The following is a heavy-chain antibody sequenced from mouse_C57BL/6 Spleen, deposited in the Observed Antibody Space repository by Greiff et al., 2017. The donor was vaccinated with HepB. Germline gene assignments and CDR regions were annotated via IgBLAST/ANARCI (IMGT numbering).Heavy chain of an antibody. V-gene: IGHV1-81*01. Sequence: QVQLQQSGAELARPGASVKLSCKASGYTFTSYGISWVKQRTGQGLEWIGEIYPRSGNPYYNEKFKGKATLTADKSSSTAYMELRSLTSEDSAVYFWARSDGTGAYYFDYWGQGTTLTVSS. CDR1: GYTFTSYG. D-gene: IGHD4-1*01. J-gene: IGHJ2*01. CDR3: ARSDGTGAYYFDY. CDR2: IYPRSGNP.